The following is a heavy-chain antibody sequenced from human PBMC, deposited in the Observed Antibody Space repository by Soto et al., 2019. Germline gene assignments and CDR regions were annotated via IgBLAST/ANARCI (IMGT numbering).Heavy chain of an antibody. D-gene: IGHD3-10*01. CDR1: GFTFSSYW. V-gene: IGHV3-74*01. CDR3: ARSFPHREYYGSGSYYKVHFDY. J-gene: IGHJ4*02. CDR2: TDSDGSFT. Sequence: GGSLRLSCIASGFTFSSYWMHWVRQTPEKGLVWVSHTDSDGSFTTYADSVKGRFTISRDNAKNTLYLQMNSLRAEDTAVYYCARSFPHREYYGSGSYYKVHFDYWGQGTLVTVSS.